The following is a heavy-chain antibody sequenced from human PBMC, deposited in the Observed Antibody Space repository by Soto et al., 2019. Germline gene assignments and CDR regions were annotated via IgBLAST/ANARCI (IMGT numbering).Heavy chain of an antibody. V-gene: IGHV3-23*01. CDR3: AKLELRAFDI. CDR1: GFTFSSYA. J-gene: IGHJ3*02. D-gene: IGHD1-7*01. CDR2: ISGSGDST. Sequence: GGSLRLSCAASGFTFSSYAMSWVRQAPGKGLEWVSAISGSGDSTYYADSVKGRFTISRYNSKNTLYLQMNSLRAEDSAVYYCAKLELRAFDIWGQGTMVTVSS.